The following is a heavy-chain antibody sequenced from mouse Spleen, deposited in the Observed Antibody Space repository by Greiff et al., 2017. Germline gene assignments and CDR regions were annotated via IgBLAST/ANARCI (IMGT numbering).Heavy chain of an antibody. CDR3: ARGDGNYEVFFDY. D-gene: IGHD2-1*01. CDR2: INPGSGGT. Sequence: VQLVESGAELVRPGTSVKVSCKASGYAFTNYLIEWVKQRPGQGLEWIGVINPGSGGTNYNEKFKGKATLTADKSSSTAYMQLSSLTSDDSAVYFCARGDGNYEVFFDYWGQGTTLTVSS. V-gene: IGHV1-54*01. J-gene: IGHJ2*01. CDR1: GYAFTNYL.